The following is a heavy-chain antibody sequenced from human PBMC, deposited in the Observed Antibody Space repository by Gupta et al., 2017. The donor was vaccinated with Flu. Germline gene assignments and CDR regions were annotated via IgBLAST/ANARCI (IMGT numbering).Heavy chain of an antibody. CDR1: GFTFSNAW. D-gene: IGHD4-17*01. CDR2: IKSKTDGGTT. V-gene: IGHV3-15*01. Sequence: EVQLVESGGGLVKPGGSLRLSCAASGFTFSNAWMSWVRQAPGKGLEWVGRIKSKTDGGTTDYAAPVKGRFTISRDDSKNTLYLQMNSLKTEDTAVYYCTTRALDYGYFDYWGQGTLVTVSS. CDR3: TTRALDYGYFDY. J-gene: IGHJ4*02.